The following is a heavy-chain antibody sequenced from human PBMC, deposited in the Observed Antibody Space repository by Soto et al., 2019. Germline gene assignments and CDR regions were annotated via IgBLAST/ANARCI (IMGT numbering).Heavy chain of an antibody. CDR3: ARVFYDSSGYHAPVMDV. D-gene: IGHD3-22*01. J-gene: IGHJ6*02. CDR1: GGSISSGGYY. V-gene: IGHV4-31*03. Sequence: PSETLSLTCTVSGGSISSGGYYWSWIRQHPGKGLEWIGYIYYSGSTYYNPSLKSRVTISVDTSKNQFSLKLSSVTAADTAVYYCARVFYDSSGYHAPVMDVWGQGTTVTVSS. CDR2: IYYSGST.